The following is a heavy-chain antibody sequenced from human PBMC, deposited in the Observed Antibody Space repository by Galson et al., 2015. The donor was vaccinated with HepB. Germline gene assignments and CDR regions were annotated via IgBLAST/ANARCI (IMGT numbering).Heavy chain of an antibody. V-gene: IGHV1-2*06. J-gene: IGHJ5*02. CDR2: INPKIGDT. D-gene: IGHD6-13*01. Sequence: SVKVSCKASGYTFTAYYIHWVRQAPGQGLEWMGRINPKIGDTNYAQKFQGRVTMTRDTSISTAYMELSGLKSDDAALYYCAILSAAGRSSWGQGTLVTVSS. CDR1: GYTFTAYY. CDR3: AILSAAGRSS.